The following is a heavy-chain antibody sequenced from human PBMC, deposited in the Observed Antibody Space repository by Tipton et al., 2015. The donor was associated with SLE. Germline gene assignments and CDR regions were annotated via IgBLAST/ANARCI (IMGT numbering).Heavy chain of an antibody. CDR2: IYHTGTT. V-gene: IGHV4-38-2*02. CDR3: ARDFGNVGRFDS. Sequence: LRLSCTVSGFYITSGFNWGWIRQPPGKGLEWIGIIYHTGTTKCSPSLQRRVAISVDTSRNQFSLKLNSLTAADTAVYYCARDFGNVGRFDSWGQGTLVTVS. D-gene: IGHD3-10*01. CDR1: GFYITSGFN. J-gene: IGHJ5*01.